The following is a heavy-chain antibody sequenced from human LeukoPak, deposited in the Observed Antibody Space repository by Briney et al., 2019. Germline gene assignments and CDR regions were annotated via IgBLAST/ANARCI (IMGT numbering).Heavy chain of an antibody. V-gene: IGHV3-23*01. CDR3: VKVAPSDYYDTTGYWGDH. D-gene: IGHD3-22*01. J-gene: IGHJ4*02. Sequence: PGGSLRLSCAASGFTFSSYGMAWVRQAPGKGLEWVSGMNGNGGRIYCADSVKGRFTISRDNSKNTLYLQMNSLRAEDTAVYYCVKVAPSDYYDTTGYWGDHWGQGTLVTVSS. CDR2: MNGNGGRI. CDR1: GFTFSSYG.